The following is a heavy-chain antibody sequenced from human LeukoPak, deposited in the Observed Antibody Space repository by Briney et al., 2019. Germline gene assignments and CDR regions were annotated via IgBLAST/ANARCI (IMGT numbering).Heavy chain of an antibody. CDR3: VKDAESGCDTLTY. J-gene: IGHJ4*02. CDR1: GFTFRNYA. V-gene: IGHV3-64D*06. D-gene: IGHD5-12*01. Sequence: GGSLRLSCSASGFTFRNYAMHWVRQPPGKGLEYVSAISSNGDRTYYADSVKGRFTISRDNSKNTLNLQLSSLRVEDTAVYYCVKDAESGCDTLTYWGQGTLVTVSS. CDR2: ISSNGDRT.